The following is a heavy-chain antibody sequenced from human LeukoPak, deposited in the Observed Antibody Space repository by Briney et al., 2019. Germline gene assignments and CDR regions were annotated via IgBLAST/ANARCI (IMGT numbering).Heavy chain of an antibody. V-gene: IGHV4-61*01. CDR2: IYYSGST. CDR3: ARWEGLVLGMDV. J-gene: IGHJ6*02. Sequence: SETLSLTCTVSGGSVSSGSYYWSWIRQPPGKGLEWIGYIYYSGSTNYNPSLKSRVTISVDTSKNQFSLKLSSVTAADTAVYYCARWEGLVLGMDVCGQGTTVTVSS. D-gene: IGHD6-6*01. CDR1: GGSVSSGSYY.